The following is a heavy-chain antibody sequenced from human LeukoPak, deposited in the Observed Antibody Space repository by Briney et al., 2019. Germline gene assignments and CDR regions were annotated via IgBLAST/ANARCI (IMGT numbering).Heavy chain of an antibody. CDR2: ISASGDST. CDR1: GFTFSSYA. J-gene: IGHJ4*02. CDR3: ARVTYGSGTYGAFDY. Sequence: GGSLRLSCAASGFTFSSYAMSWVRQAPGKGLEWVSAISASGDSTYYADSVKGRFTISRDISKNTLYLQMNSLRAEDTAVYYCARVTYGSGTYGAFDYWGQGTLVTVSS. V-gene: IGHV3-23*01. D-gene: IGHD3-10*01.